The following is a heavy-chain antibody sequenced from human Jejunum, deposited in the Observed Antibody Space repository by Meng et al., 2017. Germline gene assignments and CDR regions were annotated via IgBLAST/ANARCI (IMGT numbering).Heavy chain of an antibody. CDR2: IFWDDDK. V-gene: IGHV2-5*02. Sequence: QITLKESGPPLVKPTQTLILTCTFSGFSLSTSGVGVGWIRQPPGKALELLAFIFWDDDKRYSPSLKSRLTITKDTSKNQVVLTVTNLDPVDTATYYCAHSGGWVFDYWGQGTLVTVSS. CDR1: GFSLSTSGVG. D-gene: IGHD6-19*01. J-gene: IGHJ4*02. CDR3: AHSGGWVFDY.